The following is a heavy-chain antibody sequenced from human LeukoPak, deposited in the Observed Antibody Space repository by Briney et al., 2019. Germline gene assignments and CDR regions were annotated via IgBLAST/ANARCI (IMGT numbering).Heavy chain of an antibody. V-gene: IGHV1-2*04. CDR2: IIPNTGGT. Sequence: GASVKVSCKASGYTITDYYLHWVRQAPGQGLEWMGWIIPNTGGTNYAQKFQDWVTMSSDTSISTAYMELSSLRSDDTAVYYCARGDYYFNYWGQGTLVTVSS. J-gene: IGHJ4*02. CDR3: ARGDYYFNY. D-gene: IGHD1-26*01. CDR1: GYTITDYY.